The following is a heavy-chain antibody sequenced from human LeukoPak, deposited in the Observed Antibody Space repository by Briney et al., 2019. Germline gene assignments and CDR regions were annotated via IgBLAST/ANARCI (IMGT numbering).Heavy chain of an antibody. J-gene: IGHJ4*02. CDR2: ISAYNGNT. V-gene: IGHV1-18*01. CDR1: GYTFTSYG. CDR3: ARESSWSNYFDY. D-gene: IGHD6-13*01. Sequence: VASVRVSCKASGYTFTSYGISWVRQAPGQGLEWMGWISAYNGNTNYAQKLQGRVTMTRDTSTSTVYMELSSLRSEDTAVYYCARESSWSNYFDYWGQGTLVTVSS.